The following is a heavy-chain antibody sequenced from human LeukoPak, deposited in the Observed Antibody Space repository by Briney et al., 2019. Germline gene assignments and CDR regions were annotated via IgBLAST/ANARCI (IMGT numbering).Heavy chain of an antibody. CDR3: ARGRHYTYYYDSSGYEG. V-gene: IGHV1-18*01. J-gene: IGHJ4*02. D-gene: IGHD3-22*01. CDR2: ISAYNGNT. Sequence: ASVKVSCKASGYTFTSYGLSWVRQAPGQGLEWMGWISAYNGNTNYAQKFQGRVTITRDTSASTAYMELSSLRSEDTAVYYCARGRHYTYYYDSSGYEGWGQGTLVTVSS. CDR1: GYTFTSYG.